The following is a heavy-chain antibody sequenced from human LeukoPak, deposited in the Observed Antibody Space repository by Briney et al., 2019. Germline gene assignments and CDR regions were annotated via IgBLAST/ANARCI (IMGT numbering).Heavy chain of an antibody. CDR2: ISYDGSNK. Sequence: GRSLRLSCAASGFTFSSYAMHWVRQAPGKGLEWVAVISYDGSNKYYADSVKGRFTISRDNSKNTLYLQMNSLRAEDTAVYYCARSYCGGDCSTDYWGQGTLVTVSS. D-gene: IGHD2-21*02. V-gene: IGHV3-30-3*01. CDR1: GFTFSSYA. J-gene: IGHJ4*02. CDR3: ARSYCGGDCSTDY.